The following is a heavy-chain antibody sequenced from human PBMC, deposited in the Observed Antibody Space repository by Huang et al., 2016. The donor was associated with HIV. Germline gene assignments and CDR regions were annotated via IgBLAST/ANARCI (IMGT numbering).Heavy chain of an antibody. CDR3: AKGGSAAAVLDF. Sequence: QVKLVESGGGVVQPGRSLRSSCAASGFTFRSYGMHWVRQATGKGLEWVAVISYDAKTKYYADSVKGRFSSSRDNSKTTVYLQLNSLRLEDTAVYYCAKGGSAAAVLDFWGQGTLVTVSS. V-gene: IGHV3-30*18. D-gene: IGHD6-13*01. J-gene: IGHJ4*02. CDR2: ISYDAKTK. CDR1: GFTFRSYG.